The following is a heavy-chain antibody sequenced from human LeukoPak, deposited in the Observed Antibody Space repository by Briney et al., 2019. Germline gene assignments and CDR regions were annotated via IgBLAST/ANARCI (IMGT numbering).Heavy chain of an antibody. Sequence: PSQTLSLTCTVSGDSVRSGDYYWSWIRQPPGKGLEWIGYSYYTGVTNYNPSLKSRVSISVDTSKKQFSLNLTSVTTADTAVYYCARLHLDYLDYWGQGAVVTVSS. CDR1: GDSVRSGDYY. V-gene: IGHV4-61*08. J-gene: IGHJ4*02. CDR3: ARLHLDYLDY. CDR2: SYYTGVT.